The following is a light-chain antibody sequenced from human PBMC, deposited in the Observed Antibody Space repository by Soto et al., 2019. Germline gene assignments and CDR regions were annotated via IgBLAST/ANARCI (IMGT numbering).Light chain of an antibody. V-gene: IGLV2-14*01. CDR1: SNDVGRYDY. J-gene: IGLJ1*01. CDR3: SSYTSTTTLV. Sequence: QAVVTQPASVSGSPGQSITISCTGTSNDVGRYDYVSWYQQHPGKVPKLIISEVSDRPSGVSHRFSGSKSGNTASLTISGLQSEDEADYYCSSYTSTTTLVFGTGTKVTVL. CDR2: EVS.